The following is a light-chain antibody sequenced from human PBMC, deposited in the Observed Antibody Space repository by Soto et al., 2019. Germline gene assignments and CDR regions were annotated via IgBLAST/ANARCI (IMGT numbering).Light chain of an antibody. V-gene: IGLV2-14*01. CDR1: SSDVGGYNY. CDR2: EVS. Sequence: QSVLTQSASVSGSPGQSITISCTGTSSDVGGYNYVSWYQQHPGKAPKLMIYEVSNRPSGVSNRFSGSKSGNTASLTISGLQAEDEADYYCSSYTSSSNYVLGNGTKVT. J-gene: IGLJ1*01. CDR3: SSYTSSSNYV.